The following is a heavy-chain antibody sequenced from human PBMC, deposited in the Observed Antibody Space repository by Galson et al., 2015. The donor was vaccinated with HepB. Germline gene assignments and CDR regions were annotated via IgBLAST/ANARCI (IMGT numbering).Heavy chain of an antibody. CDR3: AREEIGFWSRYFFDY. D-gene: IGHD3-3*01. Sequence: SLRLSCAASGFSFSSYWMSWVRQAPGKGLEWVANIKQDGSEKHYVDSVKGRFTISRDNAKNSLYLQMNTLRAEDTAVYYCAREEIGFWSRYFFDYWGPGNLVTVSS. V-gene: IGHV3-7*03. CDR2: IKQDGSEK. J-gene: IGHJ4*02. CDR1: GFSFSSYW.